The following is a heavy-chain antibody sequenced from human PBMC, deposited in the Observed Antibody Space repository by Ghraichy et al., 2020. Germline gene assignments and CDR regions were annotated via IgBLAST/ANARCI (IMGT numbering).Heavy chain of an antibody. CDR3: ARPRIAAAGGQFDY. D-gene: IGHD6-13*01. CDR1: GGSFRNYY. Sequence: SETLSLTCAVNGGSFRNYYWSRIRQSPGKGPEWIGEINHSGSTKYNPSLKSRVTISVDTSKNQFSLKLSSVTAADTAVYYCARPRIAAAGGQFDYCGQGTLVTVSS. CDR2: INHSGST. J-gene: IGHJ4*02. V-gene: IGHV4-34*01.